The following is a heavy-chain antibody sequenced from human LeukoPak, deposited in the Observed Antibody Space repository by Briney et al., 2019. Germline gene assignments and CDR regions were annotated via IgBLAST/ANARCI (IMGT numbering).Heavy chain of an antibody. CDR3: ARDRGSLWFGELLSAFDI. J-gene: IGHJ3*02. CDR1: GGSISTYY. CDR2: IYYSGST. V-gene: IGHV4-59*01. Sequence: PSETLSLTCTVSGGSISTYYWSWIRQPPGKGLEWIGYIYYSGSTNYNPSLKSRVTISVDTSKNQFSLKLSSVTAADTAVYYCARDRGSLWFGELLSAFDIWGQGTMVTVSS. D-gene: IGHD3-10*01.